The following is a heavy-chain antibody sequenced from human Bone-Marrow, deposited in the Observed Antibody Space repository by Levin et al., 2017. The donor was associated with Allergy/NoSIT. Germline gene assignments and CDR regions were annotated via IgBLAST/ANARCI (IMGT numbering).Heavy chain of an antibody. D-gene: IGHD4/OR15-4a*01. J-gene: IGHJ4*02. V-gene: IGHV3-74*01. CDR2: TNEDGSIK. CDR1: GFTFSRYW. Sequence: GSVKVSCAASGFTFSRYWMHWVRQAPGKGLEWVSRTNEDGSIKTYADSVKDRFSISRDNVKNTLYLHMNSLRAEDTAVYYCSRDLLGADDYWGQGTLVTVSS. CDR3: SRDLLGADDY.